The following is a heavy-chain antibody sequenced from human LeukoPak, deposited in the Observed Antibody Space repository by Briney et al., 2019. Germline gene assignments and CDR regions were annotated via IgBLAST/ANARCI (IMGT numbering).Heavy chain of an antibody. V-gene: IGHV4-61*02. Sequence: SETLSLTCTVSGGSISSGSYYWSRIRQPAGKGLEWIGRIYTSGSTNYNPSLKSRVTISVDTSKNQFSLKLSSVTAADTAVYYCARVDGFGQGFDYWGQGTLVTVSS. CDR1: GGSISSGSYY. CDR3: ARVDGFGQGFDY. CDR2: IYTSGST. D-gene: IGHD3-10*01. J-gene: IGHJ4*02.